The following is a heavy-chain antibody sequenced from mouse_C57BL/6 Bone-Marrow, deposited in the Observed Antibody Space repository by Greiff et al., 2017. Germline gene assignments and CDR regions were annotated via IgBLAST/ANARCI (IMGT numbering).Heavy chain of an antibody. Sequence: VQLQQSGPALVKPGASVKISCKASGYSFTGYYMNWVKQSPEKSLEWIGEINPSTGGTTYNQKLKAKATLTVDKSASTAYMQLKGLTSEDSAVYYCARRTGNFDYWGQGTTLTVSS. CDR3: ARRTGNFDY. J-gene: IGHJ2*01. CDR2: INPSTGGT. V-gene: IGHV1-42*01. CDR1: GYSFTGYY. D-gene: IGHD4-1*01.